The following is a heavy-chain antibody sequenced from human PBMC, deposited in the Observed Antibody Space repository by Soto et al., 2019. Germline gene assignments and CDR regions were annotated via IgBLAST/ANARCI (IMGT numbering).Heavy chain of an antibody. CDR3: AATTGYCSGGSCYFLRDDNAFAI. V-gene: IGHV3-48*01. J-gene: IGHJ3*02. CDR1: GFTFSSYS. D-gene: IGHD2-15*01. Sequence: PGGSLRLSCAASGFTFSSYSMNWVRQAPGKGLEWVSYISSSSSTIYYADSVKGRFTISRDNAKNSLYLQMNSLRAEDTAVYYCAATTGYCSGGSCYFLRDDNAFAIWGQGTMVTVSS. CDR2: ISSSSSTI.